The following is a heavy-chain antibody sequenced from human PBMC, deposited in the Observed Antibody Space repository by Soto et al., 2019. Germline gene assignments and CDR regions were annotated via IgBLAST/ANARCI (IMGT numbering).Heavy chain of an antibody. CDR1: GYSISSSNW. CDR3: ARQGFGATHGLVDV. J-gene: IGHJ6*02. V-gene: IGHV4-28*01. CDR2: IYYSGTT. D-gene: IGHD3-10*01. Sequence: SETLSLTCAVSGYSISSSNWWGWIRQPPGKGLEWIGYIYYSGTTYYNPSLKSRVTISVDTSKNQSSLKLTSVTAVDTAVYYCARQGFGATHGLVDVWGQGTTVTVSS.